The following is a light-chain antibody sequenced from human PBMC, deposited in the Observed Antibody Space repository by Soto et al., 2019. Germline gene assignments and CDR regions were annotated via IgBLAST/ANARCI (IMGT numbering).Light chain of an antibody. CDR1: QGISSY. V-gene: IGKV1-8*01. J-gene: IGKJ4*01. CDR3: QQYYSYPLT. CDR2: AAS. Sequence: AIRMTQSPSSFSASTGDRVTITCRASQGISSYLAWYQQKPGKAPKLLIYAASTLQSGVPSMFSGSGSGTDFTLSISCPQAEDFATYSCQQYYSYPLTFGGGTKVELK.